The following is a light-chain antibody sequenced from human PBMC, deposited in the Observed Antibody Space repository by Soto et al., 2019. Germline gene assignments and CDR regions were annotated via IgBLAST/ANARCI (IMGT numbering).Light chain of an antibody. Sequence: DIQMTQSPSAMSASVGDRVTITCRASQSISSYLNWYQQKPGKAPKLLIYAASSLQSGVPSRFSGSGSGTEFTLTISSLQPDDFATYYCQQYNRWWTFGQGTKVDI. CDR1: QSISSY. CDR2: AAS. V-gene: IGKV1-39*01. CDR3: QQYNRWWT. J-gene: IGKJ1*01.